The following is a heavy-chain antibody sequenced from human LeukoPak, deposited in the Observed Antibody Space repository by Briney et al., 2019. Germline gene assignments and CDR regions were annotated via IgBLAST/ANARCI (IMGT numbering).Heavy chain of an antibody. D-gene: IGHD2-15*01. J-gene: IGHJ4*02. CDR1: GYTFTSYG. V-gene: IGHV1-18*01. CDR3: ARDRAYCSGGSCYFDY. CDR2: ISAYNGNT. Sequence: ASVKVSCKASGYTFTSYGISWVRQAPGQGLEWMGWISAYNGNTNYAQKLQGRVTMTTDTSTSTAYMELRRLRSDDTAVYYCARDRAYCSGGSCYFDYWGQGTLVTVSS.